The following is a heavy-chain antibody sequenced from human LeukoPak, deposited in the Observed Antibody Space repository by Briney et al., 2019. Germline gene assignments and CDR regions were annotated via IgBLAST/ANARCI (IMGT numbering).Heavy chain of an antibody. CDR2: MRPKKSDT. Sequence: ASVKVSCKASGYSLSTYDINWVRQAPGQGLEWLGWMRPKKSDTGYARKFQGRVTLTWNISTDTAFMELNSLTPEDTAVYFCAGGPPEDTSSGYWGQGTLVTVS. D-gene: IGHD3-22*01. CDR3: AGGPPEDTSSGY. CDR1: GYSLSTYD. J-gene: IGHJ4*02. V-gene: IGHV1-8*01.